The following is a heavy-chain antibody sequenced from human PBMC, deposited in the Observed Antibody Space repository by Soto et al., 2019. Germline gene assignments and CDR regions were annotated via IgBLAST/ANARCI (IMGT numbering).Heavy chain of an antibody. Sequence: PGESLKISCKGSGYSFTSYWIGWVRQMPGKGLEWMGIIYPGDSDTRYSPSFQGQVTISADKSISTAYLQWSSLKASDTAMYYCAGRVYDSSGYYYSNWFDPWGQGTLVTVSS. J-gene: IGHJ5*02. V-gene: IGHV5-51*01. CDR3: AGRVYDSSGYYYSNWFDP. CDR2: IYPGDSDT. D-gene: IGHD3-22*01. CDR1: GYSFTSYW.